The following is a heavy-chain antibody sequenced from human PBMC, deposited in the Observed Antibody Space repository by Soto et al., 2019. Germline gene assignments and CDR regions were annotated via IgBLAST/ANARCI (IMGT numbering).Heavy chain of an antibody. J-gene: IGHJ6*02. V-gene: IGHV3-30*18. CDR2: ISYDGILK. CDR1: GFTFSAFG. CDR3: AKDFKVSGGHYGSLNYYYGMDV. D-gene: IGHD3-10*01. Sequence: GGSLRLSCAVSGFTFSAFGMHWVRQAPGKGLEWVAIISYDGILKYYAGSVKGRFTISRDTSKGALYLQMNSLTPEDTAVYYCAKDFKVSGGHYGSLNYYYGMDVWGQGTTVTVSS.